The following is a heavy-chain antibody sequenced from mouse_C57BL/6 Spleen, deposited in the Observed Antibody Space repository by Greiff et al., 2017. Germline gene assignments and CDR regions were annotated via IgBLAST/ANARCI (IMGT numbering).Heavy chain of an antibody. V-gene: IGHV1-80*01. Sequence: QVQLKESGAELVKPGASVKISCKASGYAFSSYWMNWVKQRPGKGLEWIGQIYPGDGDTNYNGKFKGKATLTADKSSSTAYMQLSRLTSEDSAVYFGARRGGPSYAMDYWGQGTSVTGSS. D-gene: IGHD3-3*01. CDR2: IYPGDGDT. CDR3: ARRGGPSYAMDY. J-gene: IGHJ4*01. CDR1: GYAFSSYW.